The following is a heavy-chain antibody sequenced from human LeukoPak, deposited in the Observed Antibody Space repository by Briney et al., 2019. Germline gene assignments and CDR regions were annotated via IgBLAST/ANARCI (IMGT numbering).Heavy chain of an antibody. D-gene: IGHD5-18*01. J-gene: IGHJ4*02. CDR2: NSADNGIT. CDR3: ARVKQLWRDYYLDY. CDR1: GYTFTTSG. V-gene: IGHV1-18*01. Sequence: ASVKVSCKASGYTFTTSGINWVRQAPGQGLEWLGWNSADNGITRYAQKFQGRVTLISDTSTNTAYMELRNLRSDDTAVYYWARVKQLWRDYYLDYWGQGTLVTVSS.